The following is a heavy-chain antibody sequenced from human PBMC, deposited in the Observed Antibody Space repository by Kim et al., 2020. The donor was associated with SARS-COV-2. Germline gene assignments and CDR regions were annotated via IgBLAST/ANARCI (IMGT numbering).Heavy chain of an antibody. J-gene: IGHJ2*01. CDR1: GFTFSTYA. CDR2: ISGSGDTT. D-gene: IGHD3-10*01. V-gene: IGHV3-23*01. CDR3: AKPPPAYYSRWY. Sequence: GGSLRLSCAASGFTFSTYAMNWIRQAPGKGLQWVSTISGSGDTTYYSDSVKGRFTISRDNSKSTLYLQMNSLTAEDTAIYYCAKPPPAYYSRWY.